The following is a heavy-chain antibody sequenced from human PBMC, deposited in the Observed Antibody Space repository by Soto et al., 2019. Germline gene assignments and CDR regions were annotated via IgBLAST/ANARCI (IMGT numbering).Heavy chain of an antibody. D-gene: IGHD3-3*01. Sequence: QITLKESGPTLVTPTQTLTLTCTFSGFSLSTRGVGVGWIRKTPGKALEWLALIYWDDDKSYSQSLKSRLTITKDTSNNQLVLTMTNMDPVDTATYSCAHSRSITIFGVVSYYYMDVGGKGTTFTVSS. CDR2: IYWDDDK. CDR1: GFSLSTRGVG. V-gene: IGHV2-5*02. J-gene: IGHJ6*03. CDR3: AHSRSITIFGVVSYYYMDV.